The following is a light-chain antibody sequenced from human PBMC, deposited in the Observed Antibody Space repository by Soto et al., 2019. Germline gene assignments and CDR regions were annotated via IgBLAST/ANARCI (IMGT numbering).Light chain of an antibody. J-gene: IGLJ1*01. CDR2: DVS. CDR1: SSDVGGYNY. CDR3: SSYTRSSTYV. Sequence: QSALTQPASVSGSPGQSITISCTGTSSDVGGYNYVSWYQQHPGKAPKLMIYDVSNRPSGVSNHFSGPKSGNTASLTISGLQAEDEADYYCSSYTRSSTYVFGTGTKLTVL. V-gene: IGLV2-14*03.